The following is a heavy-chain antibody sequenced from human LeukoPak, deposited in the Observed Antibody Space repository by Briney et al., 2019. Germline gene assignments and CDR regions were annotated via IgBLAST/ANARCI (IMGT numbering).Heavy chain of an antibody. Sequence: GGSLRLSCAASGFTFSSYAMSWVRQAPGKGLEWVSAISGSGVSTYYADSVKGRFTISRDNSKNTLYLQMNSLRAEDTAVYYCAKDRNYGSGSYFGDPRNHDAFDIWGQGTMVTVSS. J-gene: IGHJ3*02. CDR2: ISGSGVST. CDR3: AKDRNYGSGSYFGDPRNHDAFDI. V-gene: IGHV3-23*01. D-gene: IGHD3-10*01. CDR1: GFTFSSYA.